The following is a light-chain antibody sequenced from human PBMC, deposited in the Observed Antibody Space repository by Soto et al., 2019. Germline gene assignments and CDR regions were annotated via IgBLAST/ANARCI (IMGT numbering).Light chain of an antibody. V-gene: IGLV2-8*01. CDR2: EVN. CDR3: SSYAGINNLGV. CDR1: SSDVGGYKY. J-gene: IGLJ1*01. Sequence: QSALTQPPSASGSPGQSVTISCTGTSSDVGGYKYVSWYQQHPGTAPKLMIFEVNKRPSGVPDRFSGSKSGNTASLTVSGLQAEDEADYYCSSYAGINNLGVFGTGTKLTV.